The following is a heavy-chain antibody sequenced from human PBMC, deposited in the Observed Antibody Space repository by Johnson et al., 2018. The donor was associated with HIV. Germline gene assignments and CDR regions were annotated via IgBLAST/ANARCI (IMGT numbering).Heavy chain of an antibody. CDR3: AKDRTSAQSAFDI. Sequence: VQLVESGGTLVKPGGSLSLSCAASGFTFINAWMTWVRQSPGKGLEWVGRIKSKTDGGTTDYAAPVKGRFTISRDNSKNTLYLQMNSLRAEDTAVYYCAKDRTSAQSAFDIWGQGTMVTVSS. CDR1: GFTFINAW. V-gene: IGHV3-15*02. D-gene: IGHD1-1*01. J-gene: IGHJ3*02. CDR2: IKSKTDGGTT.